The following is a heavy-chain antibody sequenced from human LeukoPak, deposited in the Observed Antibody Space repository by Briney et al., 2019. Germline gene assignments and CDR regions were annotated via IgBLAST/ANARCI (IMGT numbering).Heavy chain of an antibody. CDR2: IYPGDSDT. CDR1: GYSFSSYW. V-gene: IGHV5-51*01. D-gene: IGHD4-11*01. J-gene: IGHJ4*02. CDR3: ARHYGYGYSNRPFDY. Sequence: PGESLKISCKGSGYSFSSYWIGWVRQMPGKGLEWMGIIYPGDSDTRYSPSFQGQATISADKSISTAYLQWSSLQASDTAMYYCARHYGYGYSNRPFDYWGQGTLVTASS.